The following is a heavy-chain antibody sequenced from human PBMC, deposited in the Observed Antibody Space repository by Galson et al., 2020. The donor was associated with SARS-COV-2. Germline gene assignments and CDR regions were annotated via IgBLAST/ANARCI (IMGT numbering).Heavy chain of an antibody. V-gene: IGHV3-30*04. J-gene: IGHJ6*02. Sequence: GESLKISCAASGFTFSSYAMHWVRQAPGKGLEWVAVISYDGSNKYYADSVKGRFTISRDNSKNTLYLQMNSLRAEDTAVYYCARDPTYYDILTGYFAKNYYYYYGMDVWGQGTTVTVSS. CDR3: ARDPTYYDILTGYFAKNYYYYYGMDV. D-gene: IGHD3-9*01. CDR2: ISYDGSNK. CDR1: GFTFSSYA.